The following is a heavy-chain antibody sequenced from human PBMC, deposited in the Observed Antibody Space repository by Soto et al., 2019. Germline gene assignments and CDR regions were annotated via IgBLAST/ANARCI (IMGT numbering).Heavy chain of an antibody. D-gene: IGHD2-2*01. CDR2: IDWDDDK. CDR1: GFSLSTSGMC. V-gene: IGHV2-70*11. Sequence: GSGPTLVNPTQTLTLTCTFSGFSLSTSGMCVSWIRQPPGKALEWLARIDWDDDKYYSTSLKTRLTISKDTSKNQVVLTMTNMDPVDTATYFCARLRLPAVVPAAMSLGDDAFDIWGQGTMVTVSS. J-gene: IGHJ3*02. CDR3: ARLRLPAVVPAAMSLGDDAFDI.